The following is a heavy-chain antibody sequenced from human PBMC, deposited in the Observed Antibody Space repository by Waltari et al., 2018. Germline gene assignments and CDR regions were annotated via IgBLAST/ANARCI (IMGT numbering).Heavy chain of an antibody. CDR3: ARVHGDYIIDY. V-gene: IGHV4-39*01. D-gene: IGHD4-17*01. CDR1: GGSISSSVYY. CDR2: MFYSGRA. J-gene: IGHJ4*02. Sequence: QLQLQESGPGLVKPSETLSLTCTVSGGSISSSVYYWGWIRQPPGKGLEWIASMFYSGRAYYNPSLKNRVSLSVDTSKNQFALKLSSVTAADTAVYYCARVHGDYIIDYWGQGTLVTVSS.